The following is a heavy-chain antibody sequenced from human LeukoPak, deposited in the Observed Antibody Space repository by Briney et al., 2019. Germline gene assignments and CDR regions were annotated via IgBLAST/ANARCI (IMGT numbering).Heavy chain of an antibody. CDR2: INPSGGST. J-gene: IGHJ5*02. CDR3: AGTSYYDILTGPNWFDP. V-gene: IGHV1-46*01. CDR1: GYTFTSYY. Sequence: ASVKVSCKASGYTFTSYYMHWVRQAPGQGLEWMGIINPSGGSTSYAQKFQGRVTMTRDTSTSTVYMELSSLRSEDTAVYYCAGTSYYDILTGPNWFDPWGQGTLVTVSS. D-gene: IGHD3-9*01.